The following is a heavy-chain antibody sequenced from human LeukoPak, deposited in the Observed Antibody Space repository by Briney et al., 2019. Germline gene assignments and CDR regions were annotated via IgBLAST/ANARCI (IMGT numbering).Heavy chain of an antibody. Sequence: GGSLRLSCAASGFTFSNAWMSWVRQAPGKGLEWVGRIKSKTDGGTTDYAAPVKGRFTISRDDSKNTLYLQMNSLKTEDTAVYYCTTPLYCSSTSCSMYYYYGMDVWGKGTTVTVSS. CDR1: GFTFSNAW. J-gene: IGHJ6*04. CDR2: IKSKTDGGTT. V-gene: IGHV3-15*01. D-gene: IGHD2-2*01. CDR3: TTPLYCSSTSCSMYYYYGMDV.